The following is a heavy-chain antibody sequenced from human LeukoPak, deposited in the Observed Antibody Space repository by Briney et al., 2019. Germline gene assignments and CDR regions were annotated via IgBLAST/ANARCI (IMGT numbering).Heavy chain of an antibody. CDR2: INHSGST. J-gene: IGHJ3*02. CDR3: ARDRRWLVGAFDI. CDR1: GVSFSVYH. V-gene: IGHV4-34*01. D-gene: IGHD6-19*01. Sequence: SDPLSLPCAVCGVSFSVYHWSWIRQPPGKGLEWIGEINHSGSTNYNPSLKSRVTISVDTSKNQFSLKLSSVTAADTAVYYCARDRRWLVGAFDIWGQGTMVTVSS.